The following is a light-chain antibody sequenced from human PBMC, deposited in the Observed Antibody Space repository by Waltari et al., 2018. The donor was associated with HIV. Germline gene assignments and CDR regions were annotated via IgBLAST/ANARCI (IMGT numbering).Light chain of an antibody. V-gene: IGKV3-15*01. CDR2: GVS. CDR1: QSIISN. J-gene: IGKJ1*01. CDR3: QQYDNWPPWT. Sequence: EIVLTQSPGTLSLSPGERATLSCRASQSIISNYLAWYQQKPGQAPRLLMYGVSTRATGIPARFSGSGSWTEFTLTISSLQSEDLAVYYCQQYDNWPPWTFGQGTKVE.